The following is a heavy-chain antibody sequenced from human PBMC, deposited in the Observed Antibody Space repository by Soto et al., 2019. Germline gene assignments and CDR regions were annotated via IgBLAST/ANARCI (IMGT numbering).Heavy chain of an antibody. J-gene: IGHJ6*02. CDR3: ARHNGPLYVGYYYDMDV. CDR1: SFSNTSSSSY. CDR2: IYYSGST. D-gene: IGHD3-16*01. V-gene: IGHV4-39*01. Sequence: PSETLSLTFTVVSFSNTSSSSYRGLIRNSPGKGLEWIGSIYYSGSTYYNPSLKSRVTISVDTSQSQFSLKLSSVTAADTAVYYCARHNGPLYVGYYYDMDVWGQGTTVS.